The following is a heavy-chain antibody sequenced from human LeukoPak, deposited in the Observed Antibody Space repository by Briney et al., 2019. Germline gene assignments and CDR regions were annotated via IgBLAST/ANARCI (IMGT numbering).Heavy chain of an antibody. CDR1: GFTFSSYA. CDR2: ISSNGGST. V-gene: IGHV3-64*01. J-gene: IGHJ4*02. D-gene: IGHD6-6*01. CDR3: AREYSSSSVDC. Sequence: GGSLRLSCAASGFTFSSYAMHWVRQAPGKGLEYVSGISSNGGSTYYANSVKGRFTISRDNSKNTLYLQMGSLRAEDMAVYYCAREYSSSSVDCWGQGTLVTVPS.